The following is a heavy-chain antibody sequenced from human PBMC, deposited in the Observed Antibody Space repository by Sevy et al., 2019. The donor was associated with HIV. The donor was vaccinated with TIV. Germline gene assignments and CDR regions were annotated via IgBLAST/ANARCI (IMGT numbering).Heavy chain of an antibody. V-gene: IGHV3-30*02. Sequence: GGSLRLSCAASGFTFSNYGMHWVRQVPGKGLEWVTFIRYDGSAKYYAASVKGRFTNSRADSKNTLYLQMDGLRAEDTAIYYCAKDLAGHGRRYFDYWGQGTLVTVSS. CDR2: IRYDGSAK. D-gene: IGHD2-15*01. CDR3: AKDLAGHGRRYFDY. CDR1: GFTFSNYG. J-gene: IGHJ4*02.